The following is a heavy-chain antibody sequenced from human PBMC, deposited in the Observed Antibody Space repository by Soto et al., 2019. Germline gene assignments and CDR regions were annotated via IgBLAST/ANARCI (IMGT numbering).Heavy chain of an antibody. Sequence: QVQLVESGGGVVQPGRSLRLSCAASGFTFSSYAMHWVSQVPGKGLEWVAVISYGGSNKYYADSVKGRFTISRDNSKNTLYLQMNMLGAQDTAVYYCASLTYHDDFDIWGLGTMLTVSS. CDR1: GFTFSSYA. D-gene: IGHD3-9*01. CDR2: ISYGGSNK. J-gene: IGHJ3*02. CDR3: ASLTYHDDFDI. V-gene: IGHV3-30-3*01.